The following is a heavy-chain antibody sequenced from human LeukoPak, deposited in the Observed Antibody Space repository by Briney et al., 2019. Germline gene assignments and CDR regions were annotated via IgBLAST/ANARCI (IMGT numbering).Heavy chain of an antibody. J-gene: IGHJ4*02. Sequence: GGSLRLSYAASGFTFSSYSMNWVRQAPGKGLEWVSYISSSSSTIYYADSVKGRFTISRDNAKNSLYLQMNSLRAEDTAVYYCARVKRDEGYCSGGSCYSAFDYWGQGTLVTVSS. CDR1: GFTFSSYS. V-gene: IGHV3-48*04. CDR2: ISSSSSTI. CDR3: ARVKRDEGYCSGGSCYSAFDY. D-gene: IGHD2-15*01.